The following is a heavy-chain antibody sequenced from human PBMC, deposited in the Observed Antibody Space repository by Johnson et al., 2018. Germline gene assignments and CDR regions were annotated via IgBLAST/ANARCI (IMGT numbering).Heavy chain of an antibody. CDR1: GFTFDDYA. CDR3: ARVNGGDYYYYMDV. V-gene: IGHV3-9*01. Sequence: VQLVESGGGLVQPGGSLRLSCAASGFTFDDYAMPWVRQAPGKGLEWVSGISWHSGSIGYAASVKGRFTNSSDNAKNSLSLQMNSLRAEDTGVYYCARVNGGDYYYYMDVWGKGTTVTVSS. CDR2: ISWHSGSI. D-gene: IGHD3-16*01. J-gene: IGHJ6*03.